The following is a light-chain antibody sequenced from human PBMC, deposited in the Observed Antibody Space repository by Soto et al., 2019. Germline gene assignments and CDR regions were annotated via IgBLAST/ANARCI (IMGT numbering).Light chain of an antibody. CDR1: QSVSSSY. Sequence: EIVLTQSPGTLSSSPGERATLSCRSSQSVSSSYLAWYQQKPGQAPRLLIYDASNRATGIPDRFSGSGSGTYFTLTISRLEPEDFAVYYCQQYGNSPTFGQGTKVEIK. CDR2: DAS. J-gene: IGKJ1*01. CDR3: QQYGNSPT. V-gene: IGKV3-20*01.